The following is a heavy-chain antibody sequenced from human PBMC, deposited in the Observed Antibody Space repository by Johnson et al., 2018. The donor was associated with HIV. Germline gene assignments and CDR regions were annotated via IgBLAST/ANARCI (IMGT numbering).Heavy chain of an antibody. CDR3: AKGTLYSSSSRAFDI. J-gene: IGHJ3*02. Sequence: QVQLVESGGGVVQPGGSLRLSCAASGFTISSYGMSWVRQAPGKGLEWVAFIRYDGSNKYYADSVKGRFTISRDNSKNTLYLQMNSLRAEDTAVYYCAKGTLYSSSSRAFDIWGQGTMVTVSS. CDR1: GFTISSYG. CDR2: IRYDGSNK. D-gene: IGHD6-6*01. V-gene: IGHV3-30*02.